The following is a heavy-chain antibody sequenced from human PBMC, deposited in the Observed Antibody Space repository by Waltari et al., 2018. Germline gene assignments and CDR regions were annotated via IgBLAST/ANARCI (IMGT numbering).Heavy chain of an antibody. CDR2: VNSDESST. Sequence: EVQLVESGGGLVQPGGSLSLSCAASGFTFCSRWMHWVRQAPGKGLVWVSHVNSDESSTSYADSVKGRFTISRDNAKNTVYLQMSSLRAEDTAVYYCVRDDSYGFDYWGQGTLVTVSS. D-gene: IGHD5-18*01. V-gene: IGHV3-74*01. J-gene: IGHJ4*02. CDR1: GFTFCSRW. CDR3: VRDDSYGFDY.